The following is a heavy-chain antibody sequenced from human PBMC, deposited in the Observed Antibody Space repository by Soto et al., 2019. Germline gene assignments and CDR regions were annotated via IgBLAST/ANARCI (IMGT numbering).Heavy chain of an antibody. V-gene: IGHV3-48*01. J-gene: IGHJ6*03. CDR1: GFTFSSFS. CDR2: ISGSSSTI. CDR3: AKLRFDCSSTSCAGYYYYMDV. D-gene: IGHD2-2*01. Sequence: PGGSLRLSCAASGFTFSSFSMNWVRQAPGKGLEWVSYISGSSSTIYYADSVKGRFTISRDNAKNTLYLQMNSLRAEDTAVYYCAKLRFDCSSTSCAGYYYYMDVWGKGTTVTVSS.